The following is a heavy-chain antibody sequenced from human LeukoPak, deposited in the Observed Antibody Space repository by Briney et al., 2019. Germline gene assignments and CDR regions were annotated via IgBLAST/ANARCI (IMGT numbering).Heavy chain of an antibody. CDR1: GGSISSYY. D-gene: IGHD5-18*01. Sequence: PSETLSLTCTVSGGSISSYYWSWIRQPPGKGLEWIGYIYYSGSTNYNPSLKSRVTISVDTSKNQFSLKLSSVTAADTAVYYCARDQYSYEHFDYWGQGTLVTVSS. J-gene: IGHJ4*02. CDR3: ARDQYSYEHFDY. V-gene: IGHV4-59*01. CDR2: IYYSGST.